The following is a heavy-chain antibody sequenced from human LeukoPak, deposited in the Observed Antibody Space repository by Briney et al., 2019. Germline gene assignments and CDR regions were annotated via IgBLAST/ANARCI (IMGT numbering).Heavy chain of an antibody. V-gene: IGHV3-30*18. Sequence: GGSLRLSCAASGFTFSSYGMHWVRQAPGKGLEWVAVKSYDGSNKYYADSVKGRFTISRDNSKNTLYLQMNSLRAEDTAVYYCAKEGSYRYYDILTGYYGIDYWGQGTLVTVSS. CDR3: AKEGSYRYYDILTGYYGIDY. J-gene: IGHJ4*02. CDR1: GFTFSSYG. CDR2: KSYDGSNK. D-gene: IGHD3-9*01.